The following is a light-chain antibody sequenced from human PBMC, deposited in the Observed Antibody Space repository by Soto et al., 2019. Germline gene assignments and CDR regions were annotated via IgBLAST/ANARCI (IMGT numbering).Light chain of an antibody. CDR3: QQRRNWPPMYT. Sequence: EIVLTQSPATLSLSPGERATLSCRASQSVSSYLAWYQQKPVQAPRLLIYDASNRATGIPARFSGSGSGTDFTLTISSLEPEDFAVYYCQQRRNWPPMYTFGQGTKLEIK. J-gene: IGKJ2*01. CDR1: QSVSSY. V-gene: IGKV3-11*01. CDR2: DAS.